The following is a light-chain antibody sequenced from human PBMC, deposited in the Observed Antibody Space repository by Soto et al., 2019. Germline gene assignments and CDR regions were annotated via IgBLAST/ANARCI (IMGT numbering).Light chain of an antibody. CDR1: QSISSY. CDR2: AAS. V-gene: IGKV1-39*01. J-gene: IGKJ2*01. CDR3: QQSYGTPNT. Sequence: DIQMTQSPSSLSASVGDRVIITYRTSQSISSYLNWYQQKPGKAPRLLIYAASSLQSGVPSRFSGGGSGTYFTLTISSLQPEDFATYYCQQSYGTPNTFGQGTKLEIK.